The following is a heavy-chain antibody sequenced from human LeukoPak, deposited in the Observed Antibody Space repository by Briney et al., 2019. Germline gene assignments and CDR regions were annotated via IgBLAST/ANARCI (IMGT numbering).Heavy chain of an antibody. CDR3: AKDSAVSGSYPDASDI. CDR2: INTDGSST. J-gene: IGHJ3*02. Sequence: GGSLRLSCAASGFTFSSYWMHWVRQAPGKGLVWVSRINTDGSSTSYADSVKGRFTISRDNAKNTLYLQMNSLRAEDTAVYYCAKDSAVSGSYPDASDIWGQGTMVTVSS. V-gene: IGHV3-74*01. D-gene: IGHD1-26*01. CDR1: GFTFSSYW.